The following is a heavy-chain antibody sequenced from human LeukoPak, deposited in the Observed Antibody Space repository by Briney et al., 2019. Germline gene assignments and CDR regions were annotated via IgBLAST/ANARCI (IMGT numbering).Heavy chain of an antibody. D-gene: IGHD2-21*02. Sequence: ASVKVSCKASGGTFSSYAISWVRQAPGQGLDWMGRIIPILGIANYAQKFQGRVTITADKSTSTAYMELSSLRSEDTAVYYCARDRRERYCGGDCYSGIDPWGQGTLVTVSS. CDR2: IIPILGIA. CDR1: GGTFSSYA. CDR3: ARDRRERYCGGDCYSGIDP. J-gene: IGHJ5*02. V-gene: IGHV1-69*04.